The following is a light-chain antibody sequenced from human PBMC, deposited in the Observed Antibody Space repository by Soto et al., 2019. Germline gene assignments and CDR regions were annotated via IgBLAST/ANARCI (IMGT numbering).Light chain of an antibody. CDR2: AAS. CDR1: QGISNY. CDR3: QKYNSAPQT. V-gene: IGKV1-27*01. Sequence: DIQMTQSPSSLSASVGDRVTITCRASQGISNYLAWYQQKPGTVPKLLIYAASTLLTGVPSRFSGTGSGPDFTLTISSLQPEDVATYYCQKYNSAPQTFGQGTKVEIK. J-gene: IGKJ1*01.